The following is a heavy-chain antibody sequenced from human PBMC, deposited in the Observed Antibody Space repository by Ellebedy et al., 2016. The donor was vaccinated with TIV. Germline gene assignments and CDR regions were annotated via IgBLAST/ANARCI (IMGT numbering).Heavy chain of an antibody. Sequence: GGSLRLXXAASGFTFSSYAMSWVRQAPGKGLEWVSAISGSGGSTYYADSVKGRFTISRDNSKNTLYLQMNSLRAEDTAVYYCAILPGQWPNNWGQGTLVTVSS. CDR2: ISGSGGST. J-gene: IGHJ4*02. D-gene: IGHD6-19*01. V-gene: IGHV3-23*01. CDR3: AILPGQWPNN. CDR1: GFTFSSYA.